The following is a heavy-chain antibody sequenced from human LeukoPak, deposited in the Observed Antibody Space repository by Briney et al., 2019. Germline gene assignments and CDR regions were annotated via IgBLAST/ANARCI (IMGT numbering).Heavy chain of an antibody. V-gene: IGHV3-30*01. CDR1: VFIFRSYA. CDR2: ISYDGSNK. Sequence: GGSLRLSCTASVFIFRSYAMHWLRQSPGKGLEWFTLISYDGSNKYYADSVKGRFTISRDNSKNTLYMQMNSLRAEDTAVYYCARGKSSGWYEDWFDPWGQGTLVTVSS. D-gene: IGHD6-19*01. J-gene: IGHJ5*02. CDR3: ARGKSSGWYEDWFDP.